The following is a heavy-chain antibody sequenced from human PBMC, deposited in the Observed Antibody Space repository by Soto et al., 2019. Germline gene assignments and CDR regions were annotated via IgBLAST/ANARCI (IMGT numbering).Heavy chain of an antibody. CDR2: ISSSSSYI. J-gene: IGHJ6*02. D-gene: IGHD2-2*01. Sequence: GGSLRLSCAASGFTFSSYSMNWVRQAPGKGLEWVSSISSSSSYIYYADSVKGRFTISRDNAKNSLYLQMNSLRAEDTAVYYCARPLPVVPAAKNYYYYGMDVWGQGTTVTVSS. CDR1: GFTFSSYS. V-gene: IGHV3-21*01. CDR3: ARPLPVVPAAKNYYYYGMDV.